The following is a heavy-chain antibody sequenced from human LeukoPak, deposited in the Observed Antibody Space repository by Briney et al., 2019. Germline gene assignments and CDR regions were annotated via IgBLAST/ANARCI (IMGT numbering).Heavy chain of an antibody. V-gene: IGHV3-23*01. CDR1: GFTFSRNA. CDR2: VSGTGSNT. J-gene: IGHJ3*01. CDR3: AKDGPYSTNLGAFDV. Sequence: GGSLRLSCTASGFTFSRNAMSWVRQAPGKGLEWVSAVSGTGSNTYYADSLKGRFIISRDNSKSTLYLQMNSLRVGDTAVYYCAKDGPYSTNLGAFDVWGQGTMVTVSS. D-gene: IGHD6-13*01.